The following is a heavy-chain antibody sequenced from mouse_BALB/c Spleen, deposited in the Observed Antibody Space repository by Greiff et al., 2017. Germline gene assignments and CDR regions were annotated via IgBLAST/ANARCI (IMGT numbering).Heavy chain of an antibody. Sequence: EVQRVESGGGLVQPGGSLKLSCAASGFTFSSYGMSWVRQTPDKRLELVATINSNGGSTYYPDSVKGRFTISRDNAKNTLYLQMSSLKSEDTAMYYCARHGVTTATIWYFDVWGAGTTVTVSS. CDR2: INSNGGST. D-gene: IGHD1-2*01. J-gene: IGHJ1*01. CDR1: GFTFSSYG. CDR3: ARHGVTTATIWYFDV. V-gene: IGHV5-6-3*01.